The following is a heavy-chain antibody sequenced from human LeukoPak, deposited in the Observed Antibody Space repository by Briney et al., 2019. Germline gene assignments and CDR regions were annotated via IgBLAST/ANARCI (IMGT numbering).Heavy chain of an antibody. CDR1: GFTFSSYS. Sequence: GGSLRLSCAASGFTFSSYSMNWVRQAPGKGLEWVSSISSSSSYIYYADSVKGRFTISRDNAKNSLYLQMNSLRAEDTAVYYCARDQEYDILTPYYFDYWGQGTLVTVSS. CDR2: ISSSSSYI. D-gene: IGHD3-9*01. V-gene: IGHV3-21*01. CDR3: ARDQEYDILTPYYFDY. J-gene: IGHJ4*02.